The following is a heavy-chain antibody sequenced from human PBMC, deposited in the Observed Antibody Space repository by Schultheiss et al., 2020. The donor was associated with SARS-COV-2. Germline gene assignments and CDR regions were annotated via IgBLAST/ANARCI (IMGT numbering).Heavy chain of an antibody. CDR3: AKDSGYYDFWSGYSSYFDY. D-gene: IGHD3-3*01. CDR2: ISYDGSNK. J-gene: IGHJ4*02. CDR1: GFTFSIYD. V-gene: IGHV3-30*18. Sequence: GGSLRLSCAASGFTFSIYDIHWVRQAPGKGLEWVAVISYDGSNKYYAGSVKGRFTISRDNSKNTLYLQMNSLRTEDTALYYCAKDSGYYDFWSGYSSYFDYWGQGTLVTVSS.